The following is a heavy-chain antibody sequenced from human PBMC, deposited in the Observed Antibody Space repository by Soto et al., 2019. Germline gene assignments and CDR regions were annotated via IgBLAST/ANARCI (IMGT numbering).Heavy chain of an antibody. Sequence: EVQLVESGGGLVQPGGSVTLSCAVSGFTIINNYMTWVRQAPGKGLEWVSVTYSGGGAFYADSVKGRFTISRDNSKNTVSLEMNSLRAEDTAVYYCARVHNWGAAGNDAFDIWGQGTMVTVSS. CDR3: ARVHNWGAAGNDAFDI. CDR1: GFTIINNY. V-gene: IGHV3-66*01. J-gene: IGHJ3*02. D-gene: IGHD6-13*01. CDR2: TYSGGGA.